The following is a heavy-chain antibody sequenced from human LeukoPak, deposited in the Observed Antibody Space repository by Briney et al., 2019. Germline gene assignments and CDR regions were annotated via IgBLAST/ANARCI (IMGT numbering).Heavy chain of an antibody. CDR2: IVVGSGNT. Sequence: SVKVSCKASGFTFTSSAMQWVRQARGQRLEWIGWIVVGSGNTNYAQKFQERVTITRDMSTSTAYMELSSLRSEDTAVYYCARVVGLTGYSSSWYSGYYYYMDVWGKGTTVTVSS. CDR3: ARVVGLTGYSSSWYSGYYYYMDV. CDR1: GFTFTSSA. V-gene: IGHV1-58*02. J-gene: IGHJ6*03. D-gene: IGHD6-13*01.